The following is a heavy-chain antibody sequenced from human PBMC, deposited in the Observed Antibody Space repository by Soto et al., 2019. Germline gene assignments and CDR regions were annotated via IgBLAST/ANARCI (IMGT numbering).Heavy chain of an antibody. J-gene: IGHJ4*02. D-gene: IGHD3-22*01. CDR1: GFSLNTRGVG. CDR3: RHKTLYYSSAYYLRYFDY. CDR2: IYWDDDK. Sequence: SGPTLVNPTQTLTLTCTFSGFSLNTRGVGVGWIRQPPGKALEWLVLIYWDDDKRYSPSLKSRLTITKDTSKNQVFLTMTNMNPVVTATYYCRHKTLYYSSAYYLRYFDYWGQGTLVTVSS. V-gene: IGHV2-5*02.